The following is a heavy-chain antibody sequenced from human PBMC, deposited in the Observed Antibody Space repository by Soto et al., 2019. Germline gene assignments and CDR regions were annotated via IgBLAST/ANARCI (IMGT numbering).Heavy chain of an antibody. Sequence: QVQLVQSGAEVKKPGASVKVSCKASGYTFTSYDINWVRQATGQEFGWMGWMNPNNGNTGYAQKFQGRVTMTRNTSISTAYMELFSLRSEDTAVYCCARSPRNWGFDYWGQGTLVTVSS. CDR2: MNPNNGNT. CDR3: ARSPRNWGFDY. D-gene: IGHD7-27*01. J-gene: IGHJ4*02. V-gene: IGHV1-8*01. CDR1: GYTFTSYD.